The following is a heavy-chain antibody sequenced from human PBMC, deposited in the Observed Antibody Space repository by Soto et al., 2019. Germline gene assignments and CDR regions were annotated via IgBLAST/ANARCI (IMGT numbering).Heavy chain of an antibody. V-gene: IGHV1-18*01. CDR1: GYTFTSYG. Sequence: QVQLVQSGAEVKKPGASVKVSCKASGYTFTSYGISWVRQAPGQGLEWMGWIRAYNGNTNYAQKLQGRVTMTTDTSTSTAYMELRSLRSDDTAVYYCARGRIVLVPAALAGYYYYGMDVWGQGTTVTVSS. D-gene: IGHD2-2*01. J-gene: IGHJ6*02. CDR3: ARGRIVLVPAALAGYYYYGMDV. CDR2: IRAYNGNT.